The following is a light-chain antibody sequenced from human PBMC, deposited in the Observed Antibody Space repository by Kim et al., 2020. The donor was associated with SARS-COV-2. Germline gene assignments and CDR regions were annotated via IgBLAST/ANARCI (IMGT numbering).Light chain of an antibody. CDR3: QAWDNNNGV. CDR2: NDS. CDR1: RLGDKY. J-gene: IGLJ3*02. Sequence: LSPGQTASITCSGDRLGDKYASWYQQKPGQSPVLVIYNDSRRPSGIPERFSGSNSGNTATLTISGTQAIDEADYYCQAWDNNNGVFGGGTQLTVL. V-gene: IGLV3-1*01.